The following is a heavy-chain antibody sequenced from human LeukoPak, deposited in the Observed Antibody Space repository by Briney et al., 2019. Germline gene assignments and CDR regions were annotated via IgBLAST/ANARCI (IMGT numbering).Heavy chain of an antibody. Sequence: PSETLSLTCTVSGGSISSYHWNWIRQPPGKGLEWIGYIHDSATTNYNPSLKSRVTISVDTSKNQFSLKLSSVTAADTAVYYCARAAPDEYCSGGSCYSIDYWGQGTLATVSS. J-gene: IGHJ4*02. V-gene: IGHV4-59*01. CDR2: IHDSATT. CDR1: GGSISSYH. CDR3: ARAAPDEYCSGGSCYSIDY. D-gene: IGHD2-15*01.